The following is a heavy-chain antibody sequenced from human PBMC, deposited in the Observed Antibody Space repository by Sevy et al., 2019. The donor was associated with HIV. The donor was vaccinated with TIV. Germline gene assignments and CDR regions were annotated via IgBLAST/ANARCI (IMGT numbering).Heavy chain of an antibody. V-gene: IGHV3-9*01. CDR3: AGGAAAGRWFDS. CDR2: ITWNSGGI. J-gene: IGHJ5*01. D-gene: IGHD6-13*01. Sequence: GGSLRLSCVVSGLTFDDYAMHWVRRPPGKGLEWVSGITWNSGGIGYADSVKGRFTISRDNAKKSLCLQMNSLRIEDTAFYYCAGGAAAGRWFDSWGQGTLVTVSS. CDR1: GLTFDDYA.